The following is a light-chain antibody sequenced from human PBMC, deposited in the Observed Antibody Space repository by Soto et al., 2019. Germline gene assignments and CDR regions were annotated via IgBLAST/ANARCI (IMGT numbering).Light chain of an antibody. CDR2: AAS. Sequence: DIQMTQSPSSLSASVGDRVTITCRASQSISSYLNWYQQKPGKAPKLLIYAASSLQSGVQSRFSGSGSGTDFTLTISSLQPEDFATYYCQQSYSLYTFGQGTKLEIK. CDR1: QSISSY. J-gene: IGKJ2*01. V-gene: IGKV1-39*01. CDR3: QQSYSLYT.